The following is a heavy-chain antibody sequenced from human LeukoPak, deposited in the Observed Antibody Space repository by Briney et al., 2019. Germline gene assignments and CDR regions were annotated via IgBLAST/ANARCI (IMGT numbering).Heavy chain of an antibody. CDR3: ARGGYYYDSSGYSHLPDY. CDR2: IIPIVGTT. D-gene: IGHD3-22*01. J-gene: IGHJ4*02. Sequence: ASVKVSCKASGYTFTSYAMNWVRQAPGQGLEWMGGIIPIVGTTNYAQMFQGRVTITADESTSTAYMELSSLRSEDTAVYYCARGGYYYDSSGYSHLPDYWGQGTLVTVSA. V-gene: IGHV1-69*13. CDR1: GYTFTSYA.